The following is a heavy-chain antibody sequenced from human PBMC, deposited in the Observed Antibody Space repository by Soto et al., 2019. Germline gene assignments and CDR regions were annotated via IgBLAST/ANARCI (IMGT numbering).Heavy chain of an antibody. Sequence: ASVKVSCKASGYTFTSYDINWVRQATGQGLEWMGWMNPNSGNTGYAQKFQGRVTMTRNTSISTAYMELSSLGSEDTAVYYCASLKWFGELGSDAFDIWGQGTMVTVSS. CDR2: MNPNSGNT. CDR1: GYTFTSYD. CDR3: ASLKWFGELGSDAFDI. J-gene: IGHJ3*02. V-gene: IGHV1-8*01. D-gene: IGHD3-10*01.